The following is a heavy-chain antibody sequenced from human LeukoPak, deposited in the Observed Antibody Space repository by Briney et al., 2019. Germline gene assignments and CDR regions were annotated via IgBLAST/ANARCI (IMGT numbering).Heavy chain of an antibody. J-gene: IGHJ3*02. CDR3: AKDYYYDSSGYYYGDAFDI. D-gene: IGHD3-22*01. CDR1: GFTFSAYA. V-gene: IGHV3-23*01. CDR2: ISGSGGTT. Sequence: GGSLRLSCAASGFTFSAYAMAWVRQAPGKGLEWVSTISGSGGTTYSADSVKGRFTISRDNSKNILYLQVNSQSAGDTAVYYCAKDYYYDSSGYYYGDAFDIWGQGTMVTVSS.